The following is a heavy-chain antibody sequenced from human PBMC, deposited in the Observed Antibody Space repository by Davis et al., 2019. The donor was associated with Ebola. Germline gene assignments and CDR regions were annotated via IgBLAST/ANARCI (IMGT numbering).Heavy chain of an antibody. CDR1: GGSISSHY. CDR3: ARGELVDY. D-gene: IGHD3-10*01. J-gene: IGHJ4*02. Sequence: PSETLSLTCTVSGGSISSHYWSWIRQPPGKGLEWIGYIYYSGSTNYNPSLKSRVTISVDTSKNQFSLKLSSVTAADTAVYYCARGELVDYWGQGTLVTVSS. CDR2: IYYSGST. V-gene: IGHV4-59*11.